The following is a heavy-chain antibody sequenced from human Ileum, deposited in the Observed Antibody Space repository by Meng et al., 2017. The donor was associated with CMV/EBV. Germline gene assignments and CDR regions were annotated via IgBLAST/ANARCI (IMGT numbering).Heavy chain of an antibody. CDR3: AREENTVNQFEY. V-gene: IGHV4-4*07. J-gene: IGHJ4*02. D-gene: IGHD4-17*01. CDR2: INAGGST. CDR1: GGSISTYY. Sequence: QVHLQESGPGLVKPSETLSLTCAVSGGSISTYYWTWVRQPAGKGLEWIGRINAGGSTNDNPSLKSRVTMSVDTSKNQFSLKVTSMTAADTAVYYCAREENTVNQFEYWGQGTLVTVSS.